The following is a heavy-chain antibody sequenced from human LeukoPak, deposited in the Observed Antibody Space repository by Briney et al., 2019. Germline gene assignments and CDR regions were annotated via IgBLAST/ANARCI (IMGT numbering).Heavy chain of an antibody. Sequence: GGSLRLSCAASGFIFSSYEMNWVRQAPGKGLEWVSYISDSGSTIYYADSVKGRFTISRDNAKNTLNLQMNSLRAEDTAVYYCARFSLVVGAMGYYFDYWGQGTLVTVSS. D-gene: IGHD1-26*01. J-gene: IGHJ4*02. CDR2: ISDSGSTI. CDR3: ARFSLVVGAMGYYFDY. CDR1: GFIFSSYE. V-gene: IGHV3-48*03.